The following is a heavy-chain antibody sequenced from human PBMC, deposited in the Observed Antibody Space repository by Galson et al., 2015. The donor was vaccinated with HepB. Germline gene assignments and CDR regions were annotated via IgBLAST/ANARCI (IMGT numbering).Heavy chain of an antibody. V-gene: IGHV3-7*01. CDR1: GFPFSRNW. J-gene: IGHJ5*02. CDR2: MKQDGSGK. CDR3: ARDDDP. Sequence: SLRLSCAASGFPFSRNWLTWVRQAPGKGLEWVATMKQDGSGKFYVDSVKGRFTISRDNAKNSLYLQMNSLRVEDTAVYYCARDDDPWGQGTLVTVSS.